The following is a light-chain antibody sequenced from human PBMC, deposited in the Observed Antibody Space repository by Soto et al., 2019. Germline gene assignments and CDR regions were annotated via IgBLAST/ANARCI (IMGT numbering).Light chain of an antibody. CDR3: QQYNNWPIT. V-gene: IGKV3-15*01. J-gene: IGKJ5*01. CDR1: QSVSSN. Sequence: EIVMTQSPATLSVSPGERATLSCRASQSVSSNLARYQQKPGQAPRLLIYGASTRATGIPARFSGSGPGTEFTLTISSLQSEDFAVYYCQQYNNWPITFGQGTRLGIK. CDR2: GAS.